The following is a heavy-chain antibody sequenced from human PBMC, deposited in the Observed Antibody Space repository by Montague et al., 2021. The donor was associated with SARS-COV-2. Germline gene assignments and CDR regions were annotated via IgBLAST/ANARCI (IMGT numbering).Heavy chain of an antibody. J-gene: IGHJ4*02. CDR1: GDSVSSNRAS. Sequence: CAISGDSVSSNRASGDGSRQSPSKGLEWLGRTYYRSKWYNDYAESVKGRITIDPNTSKHQFSLHLNSVTPEDTAVYYCARIPVGSKYYFDFWGQGTLVTVSS. CDR2: TYYRSKWYN. CDR3: ARIPVGSKYYFDF. V-gene: IGHV6-1*01. D-gene: IGHD2-2*01.